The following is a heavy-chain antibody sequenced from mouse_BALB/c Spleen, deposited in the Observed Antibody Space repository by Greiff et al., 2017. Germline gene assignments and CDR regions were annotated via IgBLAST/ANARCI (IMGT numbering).Heavy chain of an antibody. CDR2: SRNKANDYTT. V-gene: IGHV7-1*02. CDR3: ARERGNYEGFAY. J-gene: IGHJ3*01. D-gene: IGHD2-1*01. Sequence: EVKVVESGGGLVQPGGSLRLSCATSGFTFSDFYMEWVRQPPGKRLEWIAASRNKANDYTTEYSASVKGRFIVSRDTSQSILYLQMNALRAEDTAVYYCARERGNYEGFAYWGQGTLVTVSA. CDR1: GFTFSDFY.